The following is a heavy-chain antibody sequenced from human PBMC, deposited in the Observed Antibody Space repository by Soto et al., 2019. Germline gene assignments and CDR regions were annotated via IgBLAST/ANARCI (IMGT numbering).Heavy chain of an antibody. Sequence: QVQLQESGPGLVKPSGTLSLTCAVSGGSISSSNWWSWVRQPPGKGLEWIGEIYHSGSTNYNPSHTSRVTISVDKAKNQYPLKLGSVTAADTGGYYCARWEDSGYVLAFDYWGQGTLVTVSS. CDR1: GGSISSSNW. CDR3: ARWEDSGYVLAFDY. D-gene: IGHD5-12*01. J-gene: IGHJ4*02. V-gene: IGHV4-4*02. CDR2: IYHSGST.